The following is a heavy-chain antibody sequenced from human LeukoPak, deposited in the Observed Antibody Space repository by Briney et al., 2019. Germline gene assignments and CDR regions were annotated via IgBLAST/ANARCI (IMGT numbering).Heavy chain of an antibody. CDR3: ARDLVVAATPVLIYYYYGMDV. D-gene: IGHD2-15*01. Sequence: SVKVSCTASGGTFSSYAISWVRQAPGQGLEWMGGIIPIFGTANYAQKFQGRVTITADESTSTAYMELSSLRSEDTAVYYCARDLVVAATPVLIYYYYGMDVWGQGTTVTVSS. CDR2: IIPIFGTA. J-gene: IGHJ6*02. CDR1: GGTFSSYA. V-gene: IGHV1-69*13.